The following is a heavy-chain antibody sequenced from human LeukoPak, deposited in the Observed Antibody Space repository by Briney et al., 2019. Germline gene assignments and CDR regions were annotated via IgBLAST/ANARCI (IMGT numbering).Heavy chain of an antibody. D-gene: IGHD6-13*01. CDR1: GFTFSSYA. V-gene: IGHV4-59*08. J-gene: IGHJ4*02. Sequence: GSLRLSCAASGFTFSSYAMSWVRQPPGKGLEWIGYIYYSGSTNYNPSLKSRVTISVDTSKNQFSLKLSSVTAADTAVYYCARAGSSWYGWYFDYWGQGTLVTVSS. CDR3: ARAGSSWYGWYFDY. CDR2: IYYSGST.